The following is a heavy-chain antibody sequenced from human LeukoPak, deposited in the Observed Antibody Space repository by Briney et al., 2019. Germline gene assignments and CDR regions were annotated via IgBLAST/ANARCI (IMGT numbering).Heavy chain of an antibody. CDR1: GYTFTSYA. J-gene: IGHJ4*02. V-gene: IGHV1-3*01. CDR3: ARDGVDYGDYNFDY. Sequence: ASVKVSCKASGYTFTSYAMHWVRQAPGQRLEWMGWINAGNGNTKYSQKFQGRVTITRDTSASTAYMELSSLRSEDAAVYYCARDGVDYGDYNFDYWGQGTLVTVSS. D-gene: IGHD4-17*01. CDR2: INAGNGNT.